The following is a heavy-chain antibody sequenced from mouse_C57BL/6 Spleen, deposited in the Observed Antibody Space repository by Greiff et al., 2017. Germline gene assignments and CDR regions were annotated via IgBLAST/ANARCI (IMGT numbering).Heavy chain of an antibody. Sequence: QVQLQQPGAELVMPGASVKLSCKASGYTFTSYWMHWVKQRPGQGLEWIGEIDPSDSYTNYNQKFKGKSTLTVDKSSITAYMPLSSLTSEDSAVYYCARWGSLYAMDYWGQGTSVTVSS. V-gene: IGHV1-69*01. CDR1: GYTFTSYW. CDR3: ARWGSLYAMDY. CDR2: IDPSDSYT. D-gene: IGHD1-1*02. J-gene: IGHJ4*01.